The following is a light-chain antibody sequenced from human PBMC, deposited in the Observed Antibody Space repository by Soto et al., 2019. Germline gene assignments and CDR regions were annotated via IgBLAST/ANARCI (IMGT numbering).Light chain of an antibody. CDR3: SAYSSSSPVV. Sequence: QSALTQPASVSGSPGQSITISCTGTRSDVGGYNYVSWYQQHPGKAPKLMIFDVSNRPSGVSDRFSGSKSGNTASLTISGLQAEDVADYYCSAYSSSSPVVFGGGTQLTVL. CDR1: RSDVGGYNY. V-gene: IGLV2-14*01. CDR2: DVS. J-gene: IGLJ2*01.